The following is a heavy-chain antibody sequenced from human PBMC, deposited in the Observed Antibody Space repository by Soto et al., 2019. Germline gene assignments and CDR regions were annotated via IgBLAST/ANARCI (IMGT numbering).Heavy chain of an antibody. Sequence: SETLSLTCTVSGGSISSYYWSGIRQPPGKGLEWIGYIYYSGSTNYNPSLKSRVTISVDTSKNQFSLKLSSVTAADTAVYYCARDAPHSRWGRNAFDIWGQGTMVTVSS. V-gene: IGHV4-59*01. CDR1: GGSISSYY. CDR3: ARDAPHSRWGRNAFDI. CDR2: IYYSGST. D-gene: IGHD6-13*01. J-gene: IGHJ3*02.